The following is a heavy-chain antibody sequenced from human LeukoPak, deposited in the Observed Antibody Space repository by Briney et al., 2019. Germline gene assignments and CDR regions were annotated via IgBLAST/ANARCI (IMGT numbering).Heavy chain of an antibody. CDR1: RFSLSNAAMG. V-gene: IGHV2-26*01. Sequence: ESGPTLVNPTETLTLTCTVSRFSLSNAAMGVSYIRQPPGQALEWLAHIFSNDEKSYSTSLKRRLTISKDTSRSQVVLTMTNMDPVDTATYYCARILGGYTSSWPRSGPIDYWGQGTLVTVSS. CDR2: IFSNDEK. J-gene: IGHJ4*02. D-gene: IGHD6-13*01. CDR3: ARILGGYTSSWPRSGPIDY.